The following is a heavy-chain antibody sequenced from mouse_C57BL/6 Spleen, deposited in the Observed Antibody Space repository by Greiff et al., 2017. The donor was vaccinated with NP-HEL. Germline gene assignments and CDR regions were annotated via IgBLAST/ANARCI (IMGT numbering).Heavy chain of an antibody. V-gene: IGHV1-81*01. CDR1: GYTFTSYG. CDR2: IYPRSGNT. CDR3: ARGLITTVVATDWYIDV. J-gene: IGHJ1*03. Sequence: VQLQQSGAELARPGASVKLSCKASGYTFTSYGISWVKQRTGQGLEWIGEIYPRSGNTYYNEKFKGKATLTADKSSSTAYMELRSLTSEDSAVYFCARGLITTVVATDWYIDVWGTGTTVTVSS. D-gene: IGHD1-1*01.